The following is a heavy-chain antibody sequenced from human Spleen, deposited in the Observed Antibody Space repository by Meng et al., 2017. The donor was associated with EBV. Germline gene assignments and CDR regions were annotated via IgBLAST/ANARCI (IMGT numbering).Heavy chain of an antibody. Sequence: VQLVKSGARLKKPGASVKISCKASGYRFPTYPVHWVRQAPGQRLEWMGWINTDTGNPTYAQGFAGRFVFSFDTSVNTAYLQISSLKAEDTAVYYCARDLAAAELVEDYWGQGTLVTVSS. CDR1: GYRFPTYP. J-gene: IGHJ4*02. D-gene: IGHD6-13*01. CDR3: ARDLAAAELVEDY. CDR2: INTDTGNP. V-gene: IGHV7-4-1*02.